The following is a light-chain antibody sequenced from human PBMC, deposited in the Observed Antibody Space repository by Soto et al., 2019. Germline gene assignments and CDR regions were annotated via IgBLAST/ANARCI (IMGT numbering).Light chain of an antibody. CDR3: MKAPQNPPRT. CDR2: LGS. CDR1: QDLLHSNGYNY. Sequence: DIVMTQSPLSLPVTPGEPASISCRSSQDLLHSNGYNYLDWYLQKPGQAPQLRIYLGSHRASGGADKVSGRGSGPDCTPKISRVEAEDVGVYYCMKAPQNPPRTFGRGTRVEIK. J-gene: IGKJ1*01. V-gene: IGKV2-28*01.